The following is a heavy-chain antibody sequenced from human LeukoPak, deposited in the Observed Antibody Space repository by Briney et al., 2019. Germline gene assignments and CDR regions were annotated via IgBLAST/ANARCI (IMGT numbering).Heavy chain of an antibody. V-gene: IGHV3-30*18. D-gene: IGHD2-8*01. CDR3: AKDQLIMMSGMTPFDY. CDR1: GFTFSSYG. CDR2: ISYDGSNK. Sequence: PGRSLRLSCAASGFTFSSYGMHWVRQAPGKGLEWVAVISYDGSNKYYADSVKGRFTISRDNSKNTLYLQMNSLRAEDTAVYYCAKDQLIMMSGMTPFDYWGQGTLVTVSS. J-gene: IGHJ4*02.